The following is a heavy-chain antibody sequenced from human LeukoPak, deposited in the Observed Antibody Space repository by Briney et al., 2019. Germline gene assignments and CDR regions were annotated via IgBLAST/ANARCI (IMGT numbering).Heavy chain of an antibody. CDR3: ARVSSDFDY. J-gene: IGHJ4*02. CDR1: GGSISSYY. D-gene: IGHD6-6*01. V-gene: IGHV4-59*01. CDR2: IHYSGST. Sequence: SETLSLTCTVSGGSISSYYWSWVRHPPRKGLEWIGYIHYSGSTNYNPSLKSRVTISVDTSKNQFSLKLSSVTAADTAVYYCARVSSDFDYWGQGTLVTVSS.